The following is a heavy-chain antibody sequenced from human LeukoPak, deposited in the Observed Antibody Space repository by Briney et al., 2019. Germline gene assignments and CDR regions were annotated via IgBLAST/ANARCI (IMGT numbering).Heavy chain of an antibody. Sequence: GGSLRLSCAASGFTVSSNYMSWVRQAPGKGLEWVSVIYSGGSTYYADSVKGRFTISRDNSKNTLYLQMNSLRAEDTAVYYCARDLVYYGSGNTAFDIWGQGTMVTVSS. J-gene: IGHJ3*02. CDR3: ARDLVYYGSGNTAFDI. V-gene: IGHV3-66*01. CDR2: IYSGGST. CDR1: GFTVSSNY. D-gene: IGHD3-10*01.